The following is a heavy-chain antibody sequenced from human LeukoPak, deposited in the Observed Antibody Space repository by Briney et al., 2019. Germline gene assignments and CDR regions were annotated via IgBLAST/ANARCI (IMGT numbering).Heavy chain of an antibody. Sequence: ASVKVSGKASGYTFTSYDINWVRQATGQGLEWMGWMNPNSGNTGYAQKFQGRVTMTRNTSISTAYMELSSLKSEDTAVYYCARGWELLNYYYYYGMDVWGQGTTVTVSS. CDR1: GYTFTSYD. CDR2: MNPNSGNT. J-gene: IGHJ6*02. D-gene: IGHD1-26*01. V-gene: IGHV1-8*01. CDR3: ARGWELLNYYYYYGMDV.